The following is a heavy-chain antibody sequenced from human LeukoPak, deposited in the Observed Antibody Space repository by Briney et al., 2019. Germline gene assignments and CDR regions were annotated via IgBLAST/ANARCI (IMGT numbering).Heavy chain of an antibody. Sequence: TSETLSLTCTVSGGSISSYYWSWIRQPPGKGLEWVGRIKKEDDGGTTDYAAPVKGRFTISRDDSKNTLYLQMNSLKTEDTGVYYCTSDPRQIAAADIWGQGTLVTVSS. V-gene: IGHV3-15*01. J-gene: IGHJ4*02. CDR3: TSDPRQIAAADI. D-gene: IGHD6-13*01. CDR1: GGSISSYY. CDR2: IKKEDDGGTT.